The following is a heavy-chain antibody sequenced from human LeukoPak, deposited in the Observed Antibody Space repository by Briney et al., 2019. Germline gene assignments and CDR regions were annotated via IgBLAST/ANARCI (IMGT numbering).Heavy chain of an antibody. CDR3: VGDPGDY. CDR1: GFIFKKYW. CDR2: INHDGTEK. V-gene: IGHV3-7*01. Sequence: GESLRLSCAASGFIFKKYWMSWVRQAPGKGLEWVAHINHDGTEKYYVDSVKGRFTISRDNAKNSLYLQMNTLRAEDTAVYYCVGDPGDYWGQGTLVTVSS. J-gene: IGHJ4*02.